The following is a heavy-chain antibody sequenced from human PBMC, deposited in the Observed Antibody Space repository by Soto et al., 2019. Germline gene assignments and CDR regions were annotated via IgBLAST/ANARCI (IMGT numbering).Heavy chain of an antibody. V-gene: IGHV4-34*01. CDR3: ARALPPSATDYDYIWGSYRYCAFDI. CDR1: GGSFSGYY. J-gene: IGHJ3*02. D-gene: IGHD3-16*02. Sequence: SETLSLTCAVYGGSFSGYYWSWIRQPPGKGLEWIGEINHSGSTNYNPSLKSRVTISVDTSKNQFSLKLSSVTAADTAVYYCARALPPSATDYDYIWGSYRYCAFDIWGQGTMVTVSS. CDR2: INHSGST.